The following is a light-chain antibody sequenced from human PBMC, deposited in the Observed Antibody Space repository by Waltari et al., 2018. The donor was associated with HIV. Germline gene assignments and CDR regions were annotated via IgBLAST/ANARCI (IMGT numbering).Light chain of an antibody. CDR3: NSYTSSNTFV. CDR1: YDDVGGYNY. CDR2: DIT. J-gene: IGLJ1*01. Sequence: QSALTQPASVSGSPGQSLTISCTGTYDDVGGYNYVSWYQHHPGKAPKDIIYDITKRPSGISDRFSGSKAGNTASLTISGLQAEDEADYYCNSYTSSNTFVFGTGTKVTVL. V-gene: IGLV2-14*03.